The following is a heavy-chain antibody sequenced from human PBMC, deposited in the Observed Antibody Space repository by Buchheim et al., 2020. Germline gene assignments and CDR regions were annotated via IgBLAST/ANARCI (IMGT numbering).Heavy chain of an antibody. CDR3: ARGIRAYSSLQDDYYYYYGMDV. CDR2: IIPIFGTA. CDR1: GGTFSSYA. J-gene: IGHJ6*02. V-gene: IGHV1-69*06. D-gene: IGHD6-13*01. Sequence: QVQLVQSGAEVKKPGSSVKVSCKASGGTFSSYAISWVRQAPGQGLEWMGGIIPIFGTANYAQKFQGRVTITADKSTSTAYMELSSLRSEDTAVYYCARGIRAYSSLQDDYYYYYGMDVWGQGTT.